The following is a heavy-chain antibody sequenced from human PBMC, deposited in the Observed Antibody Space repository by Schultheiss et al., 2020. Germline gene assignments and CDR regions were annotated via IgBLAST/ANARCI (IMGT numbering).Heavy chain of an antibody. Sequence: GGSLRLSCAASGFTFSSYSMNWVRQAPGKGLEWVLAIGTAGDTYYPGSVKGRFTISRENAKNSLYLQMNSLRAGDTAVYYCARAKFGSSDYYYGMDVWGQGTTVTVSS. V-gene: IGHV3-13*01. CDR1: GFTFSSYS. CDR3: ARAKFGSSDYYYGMDV. J-gene: IGHJ6*02. CDR2: IGTAGDT. D-gene: IGHD3-16*01.